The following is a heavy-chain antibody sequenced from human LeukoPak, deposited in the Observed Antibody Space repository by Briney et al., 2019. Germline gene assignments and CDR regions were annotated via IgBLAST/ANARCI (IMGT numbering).Heavy chain of an antibody. CDR2: MNPNSGNT. J-gene: IGHJ6*02. CDR1: GYTLTAYN. V-gene: IGHV1-8*02. Sequence: ASVKVSCKASGYTLTAYNMHWVRQAPGQGLEWMGWMNPNSGNTGYAQKFQGRVTMTRNTSISTAYMELSSLRSEDTAVYYCARGQAAEYYDFWSGSYYYYGMDVWGQGTTVTVSS. CDR3: ARGQAAEYYDFWSGSYYYYGMDV. D-gene: IGHD3-3*01.